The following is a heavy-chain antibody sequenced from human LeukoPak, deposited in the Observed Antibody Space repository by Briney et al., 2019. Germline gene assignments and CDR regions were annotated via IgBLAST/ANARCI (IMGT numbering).Heavy chain of an antibody. Sequence: SETLSLTCTVSGGSISSYYWSWIRQPAGKGLEWIGRIYTSGSTNYNPSLKSRVTISVDTSKNQFSLKLSSVTAADTAVYYCARTVLRYFDWLLYRGGYFDYWGQGTLVTVSS. CDR2: IYTSGST. V-gene: IGHV4-4*07. J-gene: IGHJ4*02. D-gene: IGHD3-9*01. CDR3: ARTVLRYFDWLLYRGGYFDY. CDR1: GGSISSYY.